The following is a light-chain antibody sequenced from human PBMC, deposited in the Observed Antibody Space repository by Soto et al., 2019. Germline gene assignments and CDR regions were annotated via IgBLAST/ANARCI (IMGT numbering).Light chain of an antibody. CDR2: DAS. Sequence: DIQMTQSPSTLYASVGDRVTITCRASQSISRGLAWYQQKPGKAPKLLVFDASTLESGVPSKVSGSGSGTEFTLTISSLQPDGVATYYCHQYTPTFGRGIKVEV. CDR3: HQYTPT. J-gene: IGKJ1*01. CDR1: QSISRG. V-gene: IGKV1-5*01.